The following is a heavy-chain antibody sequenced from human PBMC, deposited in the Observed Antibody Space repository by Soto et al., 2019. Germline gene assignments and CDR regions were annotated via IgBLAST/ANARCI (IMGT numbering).Heavy chain of an antibody. CDR3: ASYGSGSYGYDY. D-gene: IGHD3-10*01. V-gene: IGHV4-39*07. CDR2: IYYSGST. J-gene: IGHJ4*02. Sequence: SETLSLTCTVSGGSISSSSYYWGWIRQPPGKGLEWIGSIYYSGSTYYNPSLKSRVTISVDTSKNQFSLKLSSVTAADTAVYYWASYGSGSYGYDYWGQGTLVTVSS. CDR1: GGSISSSSYY.